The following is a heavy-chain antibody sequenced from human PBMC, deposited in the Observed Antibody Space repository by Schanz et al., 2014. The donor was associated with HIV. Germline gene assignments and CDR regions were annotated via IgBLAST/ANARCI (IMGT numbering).Heavy chain of an antibody. J-gene: IGHJ6*02. CDR2: IIPIFGTA. CDR3: AKDRITGTTGVPYYYYGMDV. D-gene: IGHD1-7*01. V-gene: IGHV1-69*01. CDR1: GGTFSIYA. Sequence: QVQLVQSGAEVKKPGTSVKVSCKASGGTFSIYAISWVRQAPGQGLEWMGGIIPIFGTANSAQRFQGRVTITADESTSTAYMELSSLRAEDTAVYYCAKDRITGTTGVPYYYYGMDVWGQGTTVTVSS.